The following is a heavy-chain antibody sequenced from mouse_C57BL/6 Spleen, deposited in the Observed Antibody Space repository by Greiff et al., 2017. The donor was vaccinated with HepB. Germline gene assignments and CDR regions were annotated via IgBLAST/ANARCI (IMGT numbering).Heavy chain of an antibody. CDR3: ARRGDYYGSSFDY. D-gene: IGHD1-1*01. CDR1: GYTFTNDW. Sequence: QVQLQQSGAELVRPGTSVKMSCKASGYTFTNDWIGWAKQRPGHGLEWIGDIYPGGGYTNYTEKFKGKATLTADKSSSTAYMQFSSLTSEDSAIYYCARRGDYYGSSFDYWGQGTTLTVSS. CDR2: IYPGGGYT. J-gene: IGHJ2*01. V-gene: IGHV1-63*01.